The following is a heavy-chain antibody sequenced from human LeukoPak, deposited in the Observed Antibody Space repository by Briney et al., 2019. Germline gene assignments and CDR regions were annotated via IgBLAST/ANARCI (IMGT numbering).Heavy chain of an antibody. CDR3: ARDRCSGGSCYFHYYYGMDV. V-gene: IGHV3-7*01. CDR1: GFTFSSYW. CDR2: IKQDGSEK. Sequence: SGGSLRPSCAASGFTFSSYWMSWVRQAPGKGLEWVANIKQDGSEKYYVDSVKGRFTISRDNAKNSLYLQMNSLRAEDTAVYYCARDRCSGGSCYFHYYYGMDVWGQGTTVTVSS. J-gene: IGHJ6*02. D-gene: IGHD2-15*01.